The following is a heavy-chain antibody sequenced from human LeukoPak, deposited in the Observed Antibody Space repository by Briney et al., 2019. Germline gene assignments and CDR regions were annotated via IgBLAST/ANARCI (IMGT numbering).Heavy chain of an antibody. J-gene: IGHJ4*02. CDR3: ATKQWLAPPPDS. Sequence: PGGTLRPSRAASGLTFRQYWMLWVRQTPGKGLESVSRINTDGTVTTYADSVKGRFTVSRDNADNTMFLQMNSVRDEDTAVYFCATKQWLAPPPDSWGQGTPVTVSS. V-gene: IGHV3-74*01. CDR1: GLTFRQYW. CDR2: INTDGTVT. D-gene: IGHD6-19*01.